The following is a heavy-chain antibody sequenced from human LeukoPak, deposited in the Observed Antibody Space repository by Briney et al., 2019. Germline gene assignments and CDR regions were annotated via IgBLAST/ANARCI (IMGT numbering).Heavy chain of an antibody. D-gene: IGHD6-6*01. CDR2: IRYDGSNK. J-gene: IGHJ3*02. CDR1: GFTFSSYG. CDR3: ARDGIIAAHGAFDI. V-gene: IGHV3-30*02. Sequence: PGGSLRLSCAASGFTFSSYGMHWVRQAPGKGLEWVAFIRYDGSNKYYADSVQGRFTISRDNSKNTLYLQMNSLRAEDTAVYYCARDGIIAAHGAFDIWGQGTMVTVSS.